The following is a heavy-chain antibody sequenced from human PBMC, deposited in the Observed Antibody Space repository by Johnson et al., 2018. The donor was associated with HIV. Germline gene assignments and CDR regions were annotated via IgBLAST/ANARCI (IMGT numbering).Heavy chain of an antibody. D-gene: IGHD1-26*01. J-gene: IGHJ3*02. V-gene: IGHV3-9*01. CDR3: ARAGMGTVGADAFDI. CDR2: INWNGGST. CDR1: GFTFDDYA. Sequence: VQLVESGGGLVQPGRSLRLSWAASGFTFDDYAMHWVRQAPGKGLEWVSGINWNGGSTGYADSVKGRFTISRDNAKNSLYLQMNSLRAEDTAVYYCARAGMGTVGADAFDIWGQGTTVTVSS.